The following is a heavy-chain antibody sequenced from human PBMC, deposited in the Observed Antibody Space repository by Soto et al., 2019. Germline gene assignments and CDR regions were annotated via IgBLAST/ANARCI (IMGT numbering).Heavy chain of an antibody. J-gene: IGHJ4*02. D-gene: IGHD3-10*01. CDR1: GFSLSTSGVG. CDR3: ANGYFDY. V-gene: IGHV2-5*01. Sequence: SGPTLVNPTQTLTLSCTFSGFSLSTSGVGVGWIRQPPGKALEWLALIYWNDDKRYSPSLKSRLTITKDTSKNQVVLTMTNTAIYYCAREKRANGYFDYWGQGTRVTVSS. CDR2: IYWNDDK.